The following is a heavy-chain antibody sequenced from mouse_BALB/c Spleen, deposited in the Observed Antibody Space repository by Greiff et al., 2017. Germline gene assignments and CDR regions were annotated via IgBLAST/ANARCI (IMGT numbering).Heavy chain of an antibody. Sequence: VQLVESGPGLVQPSQCLSITCTVSGFSLASYCVHWVRQSPGKGLEWLGVIWSGGSTDYNAAFISRLSISKDNSKSQVFFKMNSLQANDTAIYYCARKSYGKGRYFDDWGQGTTLTVAS. D-gene: IGHD2-1*01. CDR2: IWSGGST. V-gene: IGHV2-2*02. J-gene: IGHJ2*01. CDR3: ARKSYGKGRYFDD. CDR1: GFSLASYC.